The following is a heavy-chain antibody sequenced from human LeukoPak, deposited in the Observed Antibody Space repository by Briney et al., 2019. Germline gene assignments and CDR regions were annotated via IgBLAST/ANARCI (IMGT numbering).Heavy chain of an antibody. J-gene: IGHJ3*02. CDR2: IGSNGGST. Sequence: GGSLRLSCSASGFTFSNYAMHWVRQAPGKGLEYLSAIGSNGGSTYYADSVKGRFTISRDNSKNTLNLQMSSLRADDTAVYYCVKGRGDNSEWAFDIWGQGTIVTVPS. D-gene: IGHD4-11*01. V-gene: IGHV3-64D*06. CDR1: GFTFSNYA. CDR3: VKGRGDNSEWAFDI.